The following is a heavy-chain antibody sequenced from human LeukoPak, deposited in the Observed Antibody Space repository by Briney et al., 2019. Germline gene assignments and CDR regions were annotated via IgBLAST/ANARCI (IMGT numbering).Heavy chain of an antibody. D-gene: IGHD5-18*01. V-gene: IGHV1-46*01. CDR1: GYTFTSYY. J-gene: IGHJ4*02. CDR2: INPRDGYT. Sequence: ASVKVSCKASGYTFTSYYIHWVRQAPGQGLEWMGIINPRDGYTNYGQKFQGRVTVTRDTSSNTLYMELRSLTSEDTAVYHCATLTAVVEIWGQGTMVTVSS. CDR3: ATLTAVVEI.